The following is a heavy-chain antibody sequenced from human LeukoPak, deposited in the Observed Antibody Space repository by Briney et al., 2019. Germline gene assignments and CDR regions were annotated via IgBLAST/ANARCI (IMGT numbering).Heavy chain of an antibody. CDR3: AKSTTVLYYFDY. D-gene: IGHD4-17*01. CDR2: ISSSGGST. Sequence: GGSLRLSCAASGFTFSSYSMNWVRQAPGKGLEWVSAISSSGGSTYYADSVKGRFTISRDNSKNTLSLQMNSLRAEDTAVYYCAKSTTVLYYFDYWGQGTLVTVSS. V-gene: IGHV3-23*01. J-gene: IGHJ4*02. CDR1: GFTFSSYS.